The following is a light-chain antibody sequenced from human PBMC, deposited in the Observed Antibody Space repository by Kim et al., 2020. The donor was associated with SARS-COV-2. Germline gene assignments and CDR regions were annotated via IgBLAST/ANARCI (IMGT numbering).Light chain of an antibody. J-gene: IGLJ2*01. CDR3: QSYDRSQSGVL. CDR2: GNS. Sequence: QSVLTQPPSVSGAPGQRVTISCNGSGSNIGAYFDVHWYQQLPGATPKLLIYGNSNRPSGVPDRFSGSKSGTSASLAITGLQAEDEAVYYCQSYDRSQSGVLFGGGTQLTVL. CDR1: GSNIGAYFD. V-gene: IGLV1-40*01.